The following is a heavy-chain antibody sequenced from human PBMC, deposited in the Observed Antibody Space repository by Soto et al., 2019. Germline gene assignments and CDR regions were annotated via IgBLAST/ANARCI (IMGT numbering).Heavy chain of an antibody. CDR3: ARLTSCYSCWFDP. V-gene: IGHV4-59*01. Sequence: QVQLQESGPGLVKPSETLSLTCTVSGGSISSYYWSWIRQPPGKGLEWIGYIYYSGSTNYNPSLKSRATISVDTSKNPFSLKLRSVTAADTAVYYCARLTSCYSCWFDPWGQGTLVTVSS. CDR1: GGSISSYY. D-gene: IGHD2-15*01. J-gene: IGHJ5*02. CDR2: IYYSGST.